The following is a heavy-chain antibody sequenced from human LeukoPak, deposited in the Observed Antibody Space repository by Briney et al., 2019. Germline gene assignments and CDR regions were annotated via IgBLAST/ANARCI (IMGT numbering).Heavy chain of an antibody. Sequence: GGSLRLSCAASGFTFSSYDMSWVRQAPGKGLEWVSGINKSGGGTYYADSVKGRFTMSRDNSKNTLFLQMNSLRAEDTAVYYCAKVTWSSSGSDYWGQGTLVTVPS. J-gene: IGHJ4*02. V-gene: IGHV3-23*01. D-gene: IGHD6-19*01. CDR1: GFTFSSYD. CDR3: AKVTWSSSGSDY. CDR2: INKSGGGT.